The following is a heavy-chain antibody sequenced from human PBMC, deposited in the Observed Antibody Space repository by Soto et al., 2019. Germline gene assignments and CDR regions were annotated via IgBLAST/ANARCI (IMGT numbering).Heavy chain of an antibody. CDR2: ISGSGGST. CDR1: GFTFSSYA. Sequence: GGSLRLSCAASGFTFSSYAMSWVRQAPGKGLEWVSAISGSGGSTYYADSVKGRFTISRDNSKNTLYLQMNSLRAEDTAVYYCASPSPRLYSYGYYHYFDYWGQGTLVTVSS. V-gene: IGHV3-23*01. J-gene: IGHJ4*02. D-gene: IGHD5-18*01. CDR3: ASPSPRLYSYGYYHYFDY.